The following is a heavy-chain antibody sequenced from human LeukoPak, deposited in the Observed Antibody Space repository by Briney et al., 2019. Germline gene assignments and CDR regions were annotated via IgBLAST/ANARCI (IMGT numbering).Heavy chain of an antibody. Sequence: PSETLSLTCTVPGGSIRSYYWSWVRQPPGKGLEYIGHIYYTGSTDYNPSLKSRVTMSLDTSKNQFSLKLSSVTAADTAVYSCARFSAHQLRSGYYYYMDVWGKGTTVTVSS. CDR2: IYYTGST. J-gene: IGHJ6*03. CDR3: ARFSAHQLRSGYYYYMDV. D-gene: IGHD2-2*01. CDR1: GGSIRSYY. V-gene: IGHV4-59*01.